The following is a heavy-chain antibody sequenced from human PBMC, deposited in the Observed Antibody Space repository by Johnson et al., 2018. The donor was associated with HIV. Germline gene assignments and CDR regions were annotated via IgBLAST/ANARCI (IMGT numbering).Heavy chain of an antibody. CDR1: GFTFSSYD. V-gene: IGHV3-13*01. J-gene: IGHJ3*02. CDR2: IGTAGDT. CDR3: AIIAVAVSGDAFDI. Sequence: VQLVESGGGLVQPGGSLRLSCAASGFTFSSYDMHWVRQATGKGLEWVSAIGTAGDTYYPGSVKGRFTISRDNSKNTLYLQMNSLRAEDTAVYYCAIIAVAVSGDAFDIWGQGTMVTVSS. D-gene: IGHD6-19*01.